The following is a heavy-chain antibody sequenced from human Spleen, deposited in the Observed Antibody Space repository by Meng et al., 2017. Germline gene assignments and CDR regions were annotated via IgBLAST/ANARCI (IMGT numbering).Heavy chain of an antibody. CDR2: ISHSGTT. Sequence: QVQLQQWGAGLLKPSETLSLTCGVHDGTFGGYFWSWIRQSPEKGFEWIGEISHSGTTNYNPSLQSRVTLSVDTSNNQVSLHLDSVTAADTAVYYCARGPSIRYRKSSQLGKWGQGTLVTVSS. D-gene: IGHD3-16*02. CDR3: ARGPSIRYRKSSQLGK. V-gene: IGHV4-34*01. CDR1: DGTFGGYF. J-gene: IGHJ4*02.